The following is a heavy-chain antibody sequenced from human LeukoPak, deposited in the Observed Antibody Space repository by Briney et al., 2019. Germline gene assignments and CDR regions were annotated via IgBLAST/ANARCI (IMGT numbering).Heavy chain of an antibody. D-gene: IGHD3-10*01. J-gene: IGHJ4*02. CDR2: ISYDGSNK. Sequence: PGGSLRLSCAASGFTFSSYAMHWVRQAPGKGLEWVAVISYDGSNKYYADSVKGRFTISRDNSKNTLYLQMNSLRAEDTAVYYCAKDYGSGSFRPYFDYWGQGTLVTVSS. V-gene: IGHV3-30-3*01. CDR1: GFTFSSYA. CDR3: AKDYGSGSFRPYFDY.